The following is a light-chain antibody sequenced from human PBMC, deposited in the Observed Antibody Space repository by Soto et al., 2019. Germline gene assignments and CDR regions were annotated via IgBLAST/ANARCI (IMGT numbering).Light chain of an antibody. CDR3: AAWHDSLNGYG. J-gene: IGLJ1*01. CDR1: SSNIGSNT. V-gene: IGLV1-44*01. Sequence: QSVLTQPPSASGTPGQRVTISCSGSSSNIGSNTVNWYQQLPGTAPKLLIYSIYQRPSGVPDRFSGSKSGTSASLAISGLQSEDEADYYCAAWHDSLNGYGFGTGTKLTVL. CDR2: SIY.